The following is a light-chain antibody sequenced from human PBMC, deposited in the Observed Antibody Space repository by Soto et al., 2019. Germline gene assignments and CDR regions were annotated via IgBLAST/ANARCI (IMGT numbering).Light chain of an antibody. CDR3: QRYNSAPWT. CDR1: QVINNY. V-gene: IGKV1-27*01. Sequence: DIQMTQSPSSLSASVGDRVTITCRASQVINNYLAWYQQKPGKVPKLLIYAASTLQSVIPSRFSGSGSGTDFTLTISSLQPEDVATYYCQRYNSAPWTFGQGTKVEIK. J-gene: IGKJ1*01. CDR2: AAS.